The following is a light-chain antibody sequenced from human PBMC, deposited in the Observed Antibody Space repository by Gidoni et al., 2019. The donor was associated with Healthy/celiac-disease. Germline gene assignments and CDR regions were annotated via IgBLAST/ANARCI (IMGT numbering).Light chain of an antibody. CDR3: QQYNSYPLT. J-gene: IGKJ1*01. Sequence: DIQITQSPSTLSASVGDRVTLTCRASQSISSWLAWYQQKPGKAPKLLIYKASSLESGLPSRFSGSGSGTEFTLTISSLQPDDFATYYCQQYNSYPLTFGQGTKVEIK. CDR1: QSISSW. CDR2: KAS. V-gene: IGKV1-5*03.